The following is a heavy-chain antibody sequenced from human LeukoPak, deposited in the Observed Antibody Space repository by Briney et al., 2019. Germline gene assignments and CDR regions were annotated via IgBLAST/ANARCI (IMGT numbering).Heavy chain of an antibody. V-gene: IGHV4-59*08. CDR3: ARVDSALAGGDYYFDY. Sequence: SETLSLTCTVSGGSISSYYWSWIRQPPGKGLEWIGYIYYSGSTNYNPSLKSRVTISVDTSKNQFSLKLSSVTAADTAVYYCARVDSALAGGDYYFDYWGQGTLVTVSS. CDR2: IYYSGST. CDR1: GGSISSYY. D-gene: IGHD5-18*01. J-gene: IGHJ4*02.